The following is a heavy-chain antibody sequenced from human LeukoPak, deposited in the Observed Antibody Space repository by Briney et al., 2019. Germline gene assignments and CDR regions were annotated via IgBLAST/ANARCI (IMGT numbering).Heavy chain of an antibody. V-gene: IGHV1-2*02. Sequence: ASVKVSCKASGYTFTGYYLHWVRQAPGQGLEWMGCVNPNSGDTNYAQKFQGSVTMTRDTSISTVYMELSRLRSDDTAVYYCARELFDWLIETNWFDPWGQGTLVTVSS. CDR1: GYTFTGYY. CDR3: ARELFDWLIETNWFDP. J-gene: IGHJ5*02. D-gene: IGHD3-9*01. CDR2: VNPNSGDT.